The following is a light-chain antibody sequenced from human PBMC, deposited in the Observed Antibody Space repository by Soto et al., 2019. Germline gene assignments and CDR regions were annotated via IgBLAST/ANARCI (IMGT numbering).Light chain of an antibody. J-gene: IGKJ4*01. Sequence: DVVMTQSPLSLPVTLGQPASISCRSSQSLVSSDGNTYLSWFQQRPGQSPRRLIYKVSNRDSGVPDRFSGSGSGTDFTLKISRVEAEDVGVYYCMQGTRWPPLTFGGGTKVEIK. CDR3: MQGTRWPPLT. V-gene: IGKV2-30*01. CDR1: QSLVSSDGNTY. CDR2: KVS.